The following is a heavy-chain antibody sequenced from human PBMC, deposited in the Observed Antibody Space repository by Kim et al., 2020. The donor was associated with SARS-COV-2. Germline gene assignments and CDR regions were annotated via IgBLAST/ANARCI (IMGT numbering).Heavy chain of an antibody. V-gene: IGHV3-30*18. D-gene: IGHD3-9*01. J-gene: IGHJ5*02. Sequence: GGSLRLSCAASGFTFSSYGMHWVRQAPGKGLEWVAVISYDGSNKYYADSVKGRFTISRDNSKNTLYLQMNSLRAEDTAVYYCAKDPYYDILTGQAPWFDPWGQGTLVTVSS. CDR3: AKDPYYDILTGQAPWFDP. CDR2: ISYDGSNK. CDR1: GFTFSSYG.